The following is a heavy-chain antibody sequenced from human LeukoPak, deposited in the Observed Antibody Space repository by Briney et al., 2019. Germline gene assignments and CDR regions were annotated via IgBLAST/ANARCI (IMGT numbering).Heavy chain of an antibody. V-gene: IGHV3-53*01. CDR2: IYSAGPT. CDR1: GFTVSNNY. D-gene: IGHD6-19*01. J-gene: IGHJ4*02. Sequence: GGSLRLSCAAFGFTVSNNYMTWVRQAPGKGLEWLSIIYSAGPTDYADSVKGRFAISRDNSKNTVYLQMNSLTAEDTAVYYCGRVSVAGWQPIDYWGQGTLVTVSS. CDR3: GRVSVAGWQPIDY.